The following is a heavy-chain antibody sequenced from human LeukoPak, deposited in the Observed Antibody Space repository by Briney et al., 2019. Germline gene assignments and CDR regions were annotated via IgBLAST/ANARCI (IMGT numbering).Heavy chain of an antibody. J-gene: IGHJ3*02. Sequence: GGSLRLSCAASGFTFSSYWIHWVRRAPGKGLVWVSGISSDGSRTSYADSVKGRFTISRDNAKNTLYLQMNSLRPEDTAVYYCARVKVAYYESWSGYEPVNAFDIWGQGTMVTVSS. V-gene: IGHV3-74*01. D-gene: IGHD3-3*01. CDR3: ARVKVAYYESWSGYEPVNAFDI. CDR1: GFTFSSYW. CDR2: ISSDGSRT.